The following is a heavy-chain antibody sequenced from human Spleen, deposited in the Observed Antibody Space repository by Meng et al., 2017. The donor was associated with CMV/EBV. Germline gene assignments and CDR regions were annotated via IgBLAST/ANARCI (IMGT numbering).Heavy chain of an antibody. J-gene: IGHJ6*02. CDR1: GYSISSGYY. Sequence: SETLSLTCTVSGYSISSGYYWGWIRQPPGKGLEWIGSIYHSGSTYYTPSLKSRVTISVDTSQNQFFLRLSSVTAADTAVYYCASGVDTAMVFRSGGMDVWGQGTTVTVSS. CDR3: ASGVDTAMVFRSGGMDV. V-gene: IGHV4-38-2*02. CDR2: IYHSGST. D-gene: IGHD5-18*01.